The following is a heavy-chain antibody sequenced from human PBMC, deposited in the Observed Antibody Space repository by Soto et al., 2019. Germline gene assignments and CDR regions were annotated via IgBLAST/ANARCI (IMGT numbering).Heavy chain of an antibody. CDR2: IYWDNDK. V-gene: IGHV2-5*02. CDR1: GFSLSTTGVG. Sequence: QITLKESGPTLVKPTQTLTLTCSFSGFSLSTTGVGVGWIRQSPGKALEWLAIIYWDNDKLYSPSLKSRVTITKDTSKNQVALRVANMDPVDTGTYYCARSLWFGELHWGQGALVTVSS. CDR3: ARSLWFGELH. J-gene: IGHJ4*02. D-gene: IGHD3-10*01.